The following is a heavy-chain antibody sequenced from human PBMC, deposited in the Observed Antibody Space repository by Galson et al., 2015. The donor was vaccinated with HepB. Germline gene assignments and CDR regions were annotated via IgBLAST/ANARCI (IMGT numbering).Heavy chain of an antibody. Sequence: SLRLSCAASGFTFSSYGMHWVRQAPGKGLEWVAVIWYDGSNKYYADSVKGRFTISRDNSKNTLYLQMNSLRAEDTAVYYCARDGTAYSSSSADYYYYGMDVWGQGTTVTVSS. D-gene: IGHD6-6*01. CDR1: GFTFSSYG. CDR3: ARDGTAYSSSSADYYYYGMDV. J-gene: IGHJ6*02. CDR2: IWYDGSNK. V-gene: IGHV3-33*01.